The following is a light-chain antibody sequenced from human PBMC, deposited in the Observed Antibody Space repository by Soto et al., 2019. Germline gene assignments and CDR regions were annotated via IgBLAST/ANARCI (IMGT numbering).Light chain of an antibody. CDR2: WAS. J-gene: IGKJ2*01. CDR3: QQYYNTPHT. CDR1: QNVLYSSNNKNY. V-gene: IGKV4-1*01. Sequence: DIVMTQSPDSLAVSLGERATINCKSSQNVLYSSNNKNYLAWYQQKPGQPPQLLIYWASTRESVVPDRFSGSGSGTDFTLTISCLHDDDVAVYYCQQYYNTPHTFGQGTKLEI.